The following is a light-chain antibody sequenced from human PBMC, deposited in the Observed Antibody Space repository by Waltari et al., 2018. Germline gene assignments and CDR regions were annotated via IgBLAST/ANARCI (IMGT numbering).Light chain of an antibody. Sequence: EIVMTQSPATLSVSPGESATLSCRASQSVSSNSAWYQQKPGQAPRLLIYHASTRATGIPARFRGSGSGTEFTLTISSLQSEDFAVYYCHHYYNWPMTFGQGTRLEIK. V-gene: IGKV3-15*01. CDR2: HAS. CDR1: QSVSSN. J-gene: IGKJ5*01. CDR3: HHYYNWPMT.